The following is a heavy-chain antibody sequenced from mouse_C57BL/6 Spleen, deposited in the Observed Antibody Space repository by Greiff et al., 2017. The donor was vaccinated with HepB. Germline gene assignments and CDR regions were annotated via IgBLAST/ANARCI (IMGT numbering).Heavy chain of an antibody. V-gene: IGHV1-80*01. CDR3: ARDPITAVVAFDY. J-gene: IGHJ2*01. D-gene: IGHD1-1*01. CDR1: GYAFSSYW. CDR2: IHPGDGDT. Sequence: LVESGAELVKPGASVKISCKASGYAFSSYWMNWVKQRPGKGLEWIGQIHPGDGDTNYNGKFKGKTTLTADKSSSTAYMQLSSLTSEDSAVYFCARDPITAVVAFDYWGQGTTLTVSS.